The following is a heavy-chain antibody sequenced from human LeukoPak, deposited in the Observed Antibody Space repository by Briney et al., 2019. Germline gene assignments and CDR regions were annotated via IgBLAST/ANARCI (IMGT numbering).Heavy chain of an antibody. J-gene: IGHJ3*02. CDR3: ARELYSSSCCAFDI. D-gene: IGHD6-13*01. CDR1: GGSITSNSYY. Sequence: SETLSLTCTVSGGSITSNSYYWGWIRQPPGKGLEWIGSIYYSGSTYYNPSLKSRVTISVDTSKNQFSLKLSSVTAADTAVYYCARELYSSSCCAFDIWGQGTMVTVSS. V-gene: IGHV4-39*07. CDR2: IYYSGST.